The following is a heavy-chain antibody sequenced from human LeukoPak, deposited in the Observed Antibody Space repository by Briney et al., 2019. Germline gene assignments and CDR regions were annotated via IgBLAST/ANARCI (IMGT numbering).Heavy chain of an antibody. CDR1: GYSFTSYW. CDR2: IYPGDSDT. V-gene: IGHV5-51*01. CDR3: ARAPDPSHVDTAMVFIRSYYYYGMGV. J-gene: IGHJ6*02. Sequence: GESLKISCKGSGYSFTSYWIGWVRQMPGKGLEWMGIIYPGDSDTRYSPSFQGQVTISADKSISTAYLQWSSLKASDTAMYYCARAPDPSHVDTAMVFIRSYYYYGMGVWGQGTTVTVSS. D-gene: IGHD5-18*01.